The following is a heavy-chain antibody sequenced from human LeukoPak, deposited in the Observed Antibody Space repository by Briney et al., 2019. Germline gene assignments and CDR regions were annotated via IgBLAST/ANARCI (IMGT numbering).Heavy chain of an antibody. CDR2: ISPSGGST. J-gene: IGHJ4*02. CDR3: AKEQQLDTCFDY. V-gene: IGHV1-46*01. Sequence: ASVKVSCKAFGYTFTSNYMHWVRQAPGQGPEWMGVISPSGGSTTYAQKFQGRVTLTRDMSTSTDYLELSSLRSEDTAVYYCAKEQQLDTCFDYWGQGTLVTVSS. D-gene: IGHD6-13*01. CDR1: GYTFTSNY.